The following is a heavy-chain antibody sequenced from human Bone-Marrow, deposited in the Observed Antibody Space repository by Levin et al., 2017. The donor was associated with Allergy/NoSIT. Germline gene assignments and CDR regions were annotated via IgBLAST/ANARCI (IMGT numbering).Heavy chain of an antibody. CDR1: GFKFSDRG. CDR3: ARYGSGSHYLHEYYFDY. CDR2: ISYDGSNK. V-gene: IGHV3-30*03. Sequence: PGGSLRLSCAASGFKFSDRGMHWVRQAPGKGLEWVAVISYDGSNKYYADSVKDRFTISRDQSKNTLYLQMNSLRAEDTAVYYCARYGSGSHYLHEYYFDYWGQGTLVTVSS. D-gene: IGHD3-10*01. J-gene: IGHJ4*02.